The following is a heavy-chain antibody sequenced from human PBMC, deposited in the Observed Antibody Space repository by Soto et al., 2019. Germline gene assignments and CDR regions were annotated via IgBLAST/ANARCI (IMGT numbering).Heavy chain of an antibody. V-gene: IGHV3-7*01. CDR1: GGSISSSNW. CDR2: INQDGTEK. CDR3: ARATRQHRDFWSGFPRRGMDV. J-gene: IGHJ6*02. Sequence: QTSETLSLTCTVSGGSISSSNWWSWVRQPPGKGLEWVASINQDGTEKFYVDSMKARLTISRDNARGSVSLRMNSLSVGDTAVYYCARATRQHRDFWSGFPRRGMDVWGQGTTVTVSS. D-gene: IGHD3-3*01.